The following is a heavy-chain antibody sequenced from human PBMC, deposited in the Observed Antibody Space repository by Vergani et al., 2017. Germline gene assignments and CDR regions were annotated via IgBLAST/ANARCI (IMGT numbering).Heavy chain of an antibody. D-gene: IGHD3-10*01. CDR1: GYTFTSYG. Sequence: QVQLVQSGAEVKKPGASVKVSCKASGYTFTSYGISWVRQAPGQGLEWMGGIIPIFGTANYAQKFQGRVTITADESTSTPYMELSSLRSEDTAVYYCASPRGELDYFDYWGQGTLVTVSS. CDR2: IIPIFGTA. J-gene: IGHJ4*02. CDR3: ASPRGELDYFDY. V-gene: IGHV1-69*13.